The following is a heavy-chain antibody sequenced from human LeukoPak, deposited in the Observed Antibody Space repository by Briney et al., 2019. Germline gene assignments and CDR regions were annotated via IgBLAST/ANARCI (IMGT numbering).Heavy chain of an antibody. D-gene: IGHD4-23*01. V-gene: IGHV1-2*02. CDR2: INPHSGGT. Sequence: ASVKVSCKASGYTFTGYYMHWVRQAPGQGLEWMGWINPHSGGTNYAQKFQGGVTMTRDTSITTAYMELSSLRSDDTTVYYCARDNSVEDTAWWFDPWGQGTLVTVSS. CDR1: GYTFTGYY. CDR3: ARDNSVEDTAWWFDP. J-gene: IGHJ5*02.